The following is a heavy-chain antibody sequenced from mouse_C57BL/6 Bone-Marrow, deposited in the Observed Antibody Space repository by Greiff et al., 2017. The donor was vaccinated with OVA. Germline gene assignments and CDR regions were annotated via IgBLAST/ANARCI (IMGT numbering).Heavy chain of an antibody. CDR2: IDPSDSYT. J-gene: IGHJ1*03. V-gene: IGHV1-50*01. CDR1: GYTFTSYW. D-gene: IGHD1-2*01. Sequence: QVQLQQPGAELVKPGASVKLSCKASGYTFTSYWMQWVKQRPGQGLEWIGEIDPSDSYTNYNQKFKGKATLTVDTSSSTAYMQRSSLTSEDAAVYDCARRYYGPRRYFDVWGTGTTVTVSS. CDR3: ARRYYGPRRYFDV.